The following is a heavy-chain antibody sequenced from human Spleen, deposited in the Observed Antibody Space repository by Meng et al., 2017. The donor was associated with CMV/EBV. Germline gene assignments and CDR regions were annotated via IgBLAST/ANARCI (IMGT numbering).Heavy chain of an antibody. CDR3: AREARYCSGGRCYTASGHFDY. CDR2: IWYDTNNEYYTGSNK. V-gene: IGHV3-33*08. Sequence: GESLKISCTPSGFSFNHHRISWVRQAPGKGLEWVAVIWYDTNNEYYTGSNKYHADSVKGRFTISRDNSKKTLYLQMNSLRAEDTAVYYGAREARYCSGGRCYTASGHFDYWGQGTLVTVSS. D-gene: IGHD2-15*01. J-gene: IGHJ4*02. CDR1: GFSFNHHR.